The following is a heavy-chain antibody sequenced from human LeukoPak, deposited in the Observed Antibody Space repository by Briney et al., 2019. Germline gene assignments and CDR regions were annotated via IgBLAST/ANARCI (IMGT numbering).Heavy chain of an antibody. D-gene: IGHD3-10*01. CDR3: ARVVPPTDYGSGSYFWDPYYFDY. CDR1: GFTFSSYG. CDR2: ISGSGGST. V-gene: IGHV3-23*01. Sequence: PGGSLRLSCAASGFTFSSYGMSWVRQAPGKGLEWVSAISGSGGSTYYADSMKGRFTISRDNSKNTLYLQMNSLRAEDTAVYYCARVVPPTDYGSGSYFWDPYYFDYWGQGTLVTVSS. J-gene: IGHJ4*02.